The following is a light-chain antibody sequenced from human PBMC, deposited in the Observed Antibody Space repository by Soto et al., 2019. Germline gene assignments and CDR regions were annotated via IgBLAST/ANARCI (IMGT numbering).Light chain of an antibody. Sequence: DIQMTQSPSTLSASVGDRVTITCRASENIFTWLAWYQQQAGKAPKLLISKASTLETGVPSRFRGSGSGTQFTLTISSLQPEDCASYYCQEDQSGFSFGLGT. CDR3: QEDQSGFS. V-gene: IGKV1-5*03. CDR1: ENIFTW. CDR2: KAS. J-gene: IGKJ2*01.